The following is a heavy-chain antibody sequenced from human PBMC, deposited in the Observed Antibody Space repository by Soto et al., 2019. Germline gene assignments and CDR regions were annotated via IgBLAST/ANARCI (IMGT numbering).Heavy chain of an antibody. J-gene: IGHJ4*02. V-gene: IGHV3-30-3*01. CDR3: ARDSYSSSWWGIEY. CDR2: ISYDGSNK. CDR1: GFTFSSYA. Sequence: QVQLVESGGGVVQPGRSLRLSCAASGFTFSSYAMHWVRQAPGKGLEWVAVISYDGSNKYYADSVKGRFTISRDNSKNTLYLQMNSLRAEDTAVYYCARDSYSSSWWGIEYWGQGTLVTVSS. D-gene: IGHD6-13*01.